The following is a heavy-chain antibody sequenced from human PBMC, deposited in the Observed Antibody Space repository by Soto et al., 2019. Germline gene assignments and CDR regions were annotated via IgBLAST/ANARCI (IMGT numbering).Heavy chain of an antibody. CDR1: GFTFSNAW. CDR2: IKSKTDGGTT. D-gene: IGHD6-19*01. Sequence: LRLSCAASGFTFSNAWMSWVRQAPGKGLEWVGRIKSKTDGGTTDYAAPVKGRFTISRDDSKNTLYLQMNSLKTEDTAVYYCTTDGRGWYPLDYWGQGTLVTVSS. CDR3: TTDGRGWYPLDY. V-gene: IGHV3-15*01. J-gene: IGHJ4*02.